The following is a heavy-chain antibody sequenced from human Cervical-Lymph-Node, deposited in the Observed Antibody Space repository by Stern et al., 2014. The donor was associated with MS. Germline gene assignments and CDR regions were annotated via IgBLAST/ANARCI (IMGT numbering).Heavy chain of an antibody. D-gene: IGHD1-1*01. V-gene: IGHV1-69*01. J-gene: IGHJ6*02. CDR2: IIPIFGAA. Sequence: QVQLVESGAEVKKPGSSVKVSCKASGRTFSSQAISWVRQAPGQGLEWLGWIIPIFGAAHYAQKLQGRVTITADESTSTAYMELRSLRSEDTAVYYCARDEIGQTTTHYYYYGMDVWGQGTTVTVSS. CDR3: ARDEIGQTTTHYYYYGMDV. CDR1: GRTFSSQA.